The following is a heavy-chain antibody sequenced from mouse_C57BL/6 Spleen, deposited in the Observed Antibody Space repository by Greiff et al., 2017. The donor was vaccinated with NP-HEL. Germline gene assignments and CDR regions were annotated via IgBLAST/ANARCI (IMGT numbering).Heavy chain of an antibody. Sequence: QVQLQQPGAELVKPGASVKLSCKASGYTFTSYWMHWVKQRPGQGLEWIGMIHPNSGSTNYNEKFKSKATLTVDKSSSTAYMQLSSLTSEDSAVYYCVYYGSDEGFAYWGQGTLVTVSA. CDR2: IHPNSGST. D-gene: IGHD2-2*01. V-gene: IGHV1-64*01. CDR3: VYYGSDEGFAY. J-gene: IGHJ3*01. CDR1: GYTFTSYW.